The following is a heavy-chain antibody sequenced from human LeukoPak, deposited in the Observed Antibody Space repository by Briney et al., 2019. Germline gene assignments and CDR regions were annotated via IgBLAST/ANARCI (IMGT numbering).Heavy chain of an antibody. Sequence: GGSLRLSCAASGFTFSSYGMSCVRQAPGKGLEWASAISGSGGSTYYTDSVKGRFTISRDNSKNTLYLQMNSLRAEDTAVYYCAKTYYGSGSYAPNYFDYWGQGTLVTVSS. CDR2: ISGSGGST. V-gene: IGHV3-23*01. CDR3: AKTYYGSGSYAPNYFDY. CDR1: GFTFSSYG. J-gene: IGHJ4*02. D-gene: IGHD3-10*01.